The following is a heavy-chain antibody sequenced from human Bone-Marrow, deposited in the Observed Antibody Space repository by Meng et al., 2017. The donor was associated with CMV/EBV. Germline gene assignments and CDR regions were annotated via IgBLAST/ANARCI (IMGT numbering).Heavy chain of an antibody. Sequence: SVKVSCKVSGGTFSSYAISWVRQAPGQGLEWMGGIIPILGIANYAQKFQGRVTITADKSTSTAYMELSSLRSEDTAVYYCARNPPGGNYLYYGMDGWGQGTTVTVSS. CDR1: GGTFSSYA. V-gene: IGHV1-69*10. J-gene: IGHJ6*02. D-gene: IGHD1-14*01. CDR3: ARNPPGGNYLYYGMDG. CDR2: IIPILGIA.